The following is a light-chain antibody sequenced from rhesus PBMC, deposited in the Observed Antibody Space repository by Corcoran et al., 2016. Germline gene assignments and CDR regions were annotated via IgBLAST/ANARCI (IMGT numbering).Light chain of an antibody. V-gene: IGLV1-60*01. CDR1: SSNIGSNS. CDR3: AAWDDCRRVYI. J-gene: IGLJ1*01. CDR2: YDD. Sequence: QSVLPQSPSASDAARKRVSISCSGSSSNIGSNSVSWYQQLPGTAPKLLIYYDDGRATGVADRFSGSTSGTSASLAITGLQTEDEADSYCAAWDDCRRVYIFGAGTRLTVL.